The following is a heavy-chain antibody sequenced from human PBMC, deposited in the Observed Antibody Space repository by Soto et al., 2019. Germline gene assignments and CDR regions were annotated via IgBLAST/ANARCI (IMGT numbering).Heavy chain of an antibody. CDR3: ARDSMYCSGGSCSPDYAFDI. CDR2: IYYSGST. D-gene: IGHD2-15*01. J-gene: IGHJ3*02. Sequence: PSETLSLTCTVSGGSISSYYWSWIRQPPGKGLEWIGYIYYSGSTNYNPSLKSRVTISVDTSKNQFSLKLSSVTAADTAVYYCARDSMYCSGGSCSPDYAFDIWGQGKRVTVPS. CDR1: GGSISSYY. V-gene: IGHV4-59*01.